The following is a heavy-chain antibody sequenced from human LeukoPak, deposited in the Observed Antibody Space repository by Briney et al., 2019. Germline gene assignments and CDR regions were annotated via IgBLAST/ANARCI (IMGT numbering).Heavy chain of an antibody. CDR3: ARVDSSSWPYDAFDI. J-gene: IGHJ3*02. D-gene: IGHD6-13*01. V-gene: IGHV4-59*01. CDR1: GGSISSYY. Sequence: PSETLSLTCTVSGGSISSYYWSWIRQPPGRGLEWIGYIYYSGSTNYNPSLKSRVTISVDTSKNQFSLKLSSVTAADTAVYYCARVDSSSWPYDAFDIWGQGTMVTVSS. CDR2: IYYSGST.